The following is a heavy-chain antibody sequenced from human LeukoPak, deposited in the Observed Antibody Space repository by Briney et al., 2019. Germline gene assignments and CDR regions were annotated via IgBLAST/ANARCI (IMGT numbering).Heavy chain of an antibody. CDR1: GYSISSGYY. CDR2: IYHSGST. D-gene: IGHD6-13*01. Sequence: PSETLSLTCTVSGYSISSGYYWVWIRQPPGKGLEWIGSIYHSGSTYFNPSLKSRVTISVDTSKNQFPLKLSSVTAADTAVYYCARDLGSSSSWYPHYYYYYMDVWGKGTTVTVSS. V-gene: IGHV4-38-2*02. J-gene: IGHJ6*03. CDR3: ARDLGSSSSWYPHYYYYYMDV.